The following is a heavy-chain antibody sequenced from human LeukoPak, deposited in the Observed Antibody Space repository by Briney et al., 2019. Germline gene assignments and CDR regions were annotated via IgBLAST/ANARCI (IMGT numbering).Heavy chain of an antibody. CDR2: TNPNSGGT. CDR1: GYTFTGYY. V-gene: IGHV1-2*02. D-gene: IGHD3-22*01. CDR3: ARDRARYYDSSGYYYV. Sequence: ASVTVSCKASGYTFTGYYMHWVRQAPGQGLEWMGWTNPNSGGTNYAQKFQGRVTMTRDTSISTAYMELSRLRSDDTAVYYCARDRARYYDSSGYYYVWGQGTLVTVSS. J-gene: IGHJ4*02.